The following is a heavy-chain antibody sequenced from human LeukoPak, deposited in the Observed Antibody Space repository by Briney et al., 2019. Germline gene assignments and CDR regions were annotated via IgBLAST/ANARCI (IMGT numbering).Heavy chain of an antibody. CDR3: ARVTSGSYDY. Sequence: ASVKVSCKSSGYTFTSYCIHWVRQAPGQGLEWMGIVNPSGGSTTNAQKFQGRVAMTRDTSTSTVYMELSSLNSEDTAVYYCARVTSGSYDYWGQGTLVTVSS. CDR2: VNPSGGST. D-gene: IGHD1-26*01. CDR1: GYTFTSYC. J-gene: IGHJ4*02. V-gene: IGHV1-46*01.